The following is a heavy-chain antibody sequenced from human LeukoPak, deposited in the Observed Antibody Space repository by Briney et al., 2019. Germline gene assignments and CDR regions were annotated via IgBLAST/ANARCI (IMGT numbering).Heavy chain of an antibody. CDR1: GYTFTSYG. Sequence: ASVKVSCKASGYTFTSYGISWVRQAPGQGLEWMGWISAYNGNTNYAQKLQGRVTMTTDTSTSTAYMELRSLRPDDTAVYYCARAYDSSCYYYVRFDYWGQGTLVTVSS. J-gene: IGHJ4*02. D-gene: IGHD3-22*01. CDR3: ARAYDSSCYYYVRFDY. V-gene: IGHV1-18*01. CDR2: ISAYNGNT.